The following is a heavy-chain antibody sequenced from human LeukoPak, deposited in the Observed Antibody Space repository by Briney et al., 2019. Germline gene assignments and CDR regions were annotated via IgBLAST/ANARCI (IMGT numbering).Heavy chain of an antibody. J-gene: IGHJ4*02. CDR3: ARGGVSLWFGELFSSEYYFDY. CDR2: IYYSGST. D-gene: IGHD3-10*01. CDR1: GGSISSSSYY. V-gene: IGHV4-39*01. Sequence: PSETLSLTCTVSGGSISSSSYYWGWIRQPPGKGLEWIGSIYYSGSTYYNPSLKSRVTISVDTSKNQFSLKLSSVTAADTAVYYCARGGVSLWFGELFSSEYYFDYWGQGTLVTVSS.